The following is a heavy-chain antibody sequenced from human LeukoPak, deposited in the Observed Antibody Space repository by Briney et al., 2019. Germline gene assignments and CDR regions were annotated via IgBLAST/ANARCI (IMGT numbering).Heavy chain of an antibody. Sequence: GGSLRLSCAASGFTFSDYYMSWIRQAPGKGLEWVSYISSSGSTIYYADSVKGRFTISRDNAKNSLYLQMNSLRAEDTAVYYCARDFTPGYYDNISAFDIWGQGTMVTVSS. CDR3: ARDFTPGYYDNISAFDI. CDR1: GFTFSDYY. J-gene: IGHJ3*02. CDR2: ISSSGSTI. D-gene: IGHD3-22*01. V-gene: IGHV3-11*01.